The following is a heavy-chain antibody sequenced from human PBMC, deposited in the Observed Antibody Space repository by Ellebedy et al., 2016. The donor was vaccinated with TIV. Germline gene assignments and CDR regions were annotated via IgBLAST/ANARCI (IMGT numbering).Heavy chain of an antibody. CDR1: GFTFSSYA. J-gene: IGHJ4*02. Sequence: GGSLRLXXAASGFTFSSYAMTWVRQAPGKGLEWVSGVSDSGGRTYYADSVKGRFTISRDNSKNMLYLQMNSLRVDDTAVYYCAKEESSGRFDYWGQGTLVTVSS. D-gene: IGHD6-19*01. CDR2: VSDSGGRT. CDR3: AKEESSGRFDY. V-gene: IGHV3-23*01.